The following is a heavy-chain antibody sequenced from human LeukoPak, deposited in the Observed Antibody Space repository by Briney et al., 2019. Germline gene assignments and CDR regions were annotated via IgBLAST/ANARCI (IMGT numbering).Heavy chain of an antibody. J-gene: IGHJ4*02. Sequence: GASVKVSCKASGYTFTYYVITWVGQAPGQGLEWMGWTSTYNDGKNYAQSLQGRITMTTDTSTNTAYMELSSLRSDDTAVYYCGAGHPRVDYWGQGTLVTVSS. V-gene: IGHV1-18*01. CDR2: TSTYNDGK. CDR3: GAGHPRVDY. CDR1: GYTFTYYV.